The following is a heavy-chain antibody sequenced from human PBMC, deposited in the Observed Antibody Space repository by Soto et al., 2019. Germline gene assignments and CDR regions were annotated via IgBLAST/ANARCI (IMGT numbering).Heavy chain of an antibody. CDR1: GFTFDTHA. CDR2: ISATGFSK. CDR3: AKGGDAYKSYINY. Sequence: EVRLLESGGGLVQPGGSLRLACTASGFTFDTHAMAWVRRAPGKGLEWVTSISATGFSKYHAPSVKGRITISRDNSKNTLYLQMNSLRAEDTAVYHCAKGGDAYKSYINYWGQGTLVTVSS. D-gene: IGHD1-1*01. J-gene: IGHJ4*02. V-gene: IGHV3-23*01.